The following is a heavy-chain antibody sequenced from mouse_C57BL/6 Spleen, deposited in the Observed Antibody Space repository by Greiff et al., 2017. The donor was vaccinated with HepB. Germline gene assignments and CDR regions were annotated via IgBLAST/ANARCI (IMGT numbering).Heavy chain of an antibody. CDR3: TRNWDAMDY. CDR1: GYTFTSYW. CDR2: IYPGNSDT. J-gene: IGHJ4*01. D-gene: IGHD4-1*01. V-gene: IGHV1-5*01. Sequence: EVQLQQSGTVLARPGASVKMSCKTSGYTFTSYWMHWVKQRPGQGLEWIGAIYPGNSDTSYNQKFKGKAKLTAVTSASTAYMELSSLTNDDSAVYYCTRNWDAMDYWGQGTSVTVSS.